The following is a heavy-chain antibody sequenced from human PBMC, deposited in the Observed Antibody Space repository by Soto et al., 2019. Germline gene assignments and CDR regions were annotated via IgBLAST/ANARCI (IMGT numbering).Heavy chain of an antibody. CDR2: IGGYKGNT. J-gene: IGHJ4*02. CDR3: APHTLDTGMPSGY. Sequence: QVQLVQSGAEVREPGASVKVSCKASGYTFTNYGVSWVRQAPGQGLEWMGWIGGYKGNTNYAQKLQGRVTLTTDTATSTAYMELRSLGPDDTAVYYCAPHTLDTGMPSGYWGQGTLVTVSS. CDR1: GYTFTNYG. D-gene: IGHD5-18*01. V-gene: IGHV1-18*01.